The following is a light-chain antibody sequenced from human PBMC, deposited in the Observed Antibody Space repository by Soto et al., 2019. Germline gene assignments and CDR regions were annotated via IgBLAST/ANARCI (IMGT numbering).Light chain of an antibody. CDR3: AAWDDNLNGPL. CDR1: NSNIGRYS. J-gene: IGLJ3*02. CDR2: SDD. V-gene: IGLV1-44*01. Sequence: QSALTQPPSLSGTPGQRVTISCSASNSNIGRYSVNWYQHFPGTAPKILIYSDDERPSGVPDRFSGSKSGTSASLAISGLQSEYEAEYYCAAWDDNLNGPLFGGGTKLTVL.